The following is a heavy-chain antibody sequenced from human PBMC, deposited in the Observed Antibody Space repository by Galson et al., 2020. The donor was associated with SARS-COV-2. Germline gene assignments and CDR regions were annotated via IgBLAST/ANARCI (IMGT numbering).Heavy chain of an antibody. CDR2: MNPNSGNT. CDR1: GYTFTSYD. CDR3: ATGVRYFDRTLKGMDV. J-gene: IGHJ6*02. Sequence: GESLKISCKASGYTFTSYDINWVRQATGQGLEWMGWMNPNSGNTGYAQKFQGRVTMTRNTSISTAYMELSSLRSEDTAVYYCATGVRYFDRTLKGMDVWGQGTTVTVSS. V-gene: IGHV1-8*01. D-gene: IGHD3-9*01.